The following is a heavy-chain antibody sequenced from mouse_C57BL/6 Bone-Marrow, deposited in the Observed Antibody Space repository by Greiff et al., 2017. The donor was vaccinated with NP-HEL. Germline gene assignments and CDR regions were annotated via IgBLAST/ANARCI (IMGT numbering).Heavy chain of an antibody. CDR3: ARSRDWGPRWYFDV. D-gene: IGHD4-1*01. J-gene: IGHJ1*03. CDR2: IFPGCGST. Sequence: VKLQESGPELVKPGASVKISCKASGYTFTDYYINWVKQRPGQGLEWIGLIFPGCGSTYYNEKFKGKATLTVDKSSSTAYMLLSSLTSEDSAVYFYARSRDWGPRWYFDVWGTGTTVTVSA. V-gene: IGHV1-75*01. CDR1: GYTFTDYY.